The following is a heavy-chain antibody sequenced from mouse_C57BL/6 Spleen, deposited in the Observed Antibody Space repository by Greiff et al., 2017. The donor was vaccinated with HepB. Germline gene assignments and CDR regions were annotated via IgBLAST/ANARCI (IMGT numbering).Heavy chain of an antibody. CDR3: ARIYYEYDGFAY. D-gene: IGHD2-4*01. V-gene: IGHV1-42*01. CDR2: INPSTGGT. Sequence: VQLQHSGPELVKPGASVKISCKASGYSFTGYYMNWVKQSPEKSLEWIGEINPSTGGTTYNQKFKAKATLTVDKSSSTAYMQLKSLTSEDSAVYYCARIYYEYDGFAYWGQGTLVTVSA. J-gene: IGHJ3*01. CDR1: GYSFTGYY.